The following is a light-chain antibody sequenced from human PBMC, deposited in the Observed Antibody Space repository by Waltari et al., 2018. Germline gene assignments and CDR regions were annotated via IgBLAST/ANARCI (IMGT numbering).Light chain of an antibody. V-gene: IGKV1-17*01. CDR1: QDIGND. Sequence: DIEMTQSPSSLSASVGDRVTITCRASQDIGNDLGWYQQKPGKAPKRLIYATFSLQTGVPSRFSGSGSGTEFTLTISSLQPEDFATYFCLQHNNFPRTFGQGTNVDIK. J-gene: IGKJ1*01. CDR3: LQHNNFPRT. CDR2: ATF.